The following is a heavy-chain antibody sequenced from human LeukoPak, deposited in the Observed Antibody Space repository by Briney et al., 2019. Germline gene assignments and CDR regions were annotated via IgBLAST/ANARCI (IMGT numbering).Heavy chain of an antibody. CDR2: ISYDGSNK. J-gene: IGHJ6*02. V-gene: IGHV3-30*18. CDR1: GFTFSTSW. D-gene: IGHD2-21*01. CDR3: AKAEIASPYGMDV. Sequence: GGSLRLSCAASGFTFSTSWMHWVRQAPGKGLEWVAVISYDGSNKYYADSVKGRFTISRDNSKNTLYLQMNSLRAEDTAVYYCAKAEIASPYGMDVWGQGTTVTVSS.